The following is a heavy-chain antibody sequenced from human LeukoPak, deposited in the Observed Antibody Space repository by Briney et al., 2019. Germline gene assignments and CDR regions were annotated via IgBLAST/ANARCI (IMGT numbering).Heavy chain of an antibody. J-gene: IGHJ4*02. D-gene: IGHD1-26*01. Sequence: PGGSLRLSCAASGFTFSSYGMHWVRQAPGKGLALVTFIRYDGSNKYYADSVKGRFTISRDNSKNTLYLQMNSLRAEDTAVYYCATPYSGGYYDFHYWGQGTLVTVSS. CDR2: IRYDGSNK. V-gene: IGHV3-30*02. CDR3: ATPYSGGYYDFHY. CDR1: GFTFSSYG.